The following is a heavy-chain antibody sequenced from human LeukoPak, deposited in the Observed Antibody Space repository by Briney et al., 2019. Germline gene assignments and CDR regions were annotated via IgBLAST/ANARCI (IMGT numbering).Heavy chain of an antibody. D-gene: IGHD3-3*01. CDR1: GFTFSSYG. V-gene: IGHV3-23*01. CDR3: AKDAADFWSGYYFY. Sequence: GGSLRLSCAASGFTFSSYGMHWVRQAPGKGLEWVSAISGSGGSTYYVDSVKGLFTISRDNSKNTLYLQTNSLRAEDTAVYYCAKDAADFWSGYYFYWGQGTLVTVSS. CDR2: ISGSGGST. J-gene: IGHJ4*02.